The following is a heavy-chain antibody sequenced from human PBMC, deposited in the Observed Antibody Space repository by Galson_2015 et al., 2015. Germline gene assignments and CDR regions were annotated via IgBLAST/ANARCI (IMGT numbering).Heavy chain of an antibody. V-gene: IGHV4-59*01. CDR1: GGSIRSFY. J-gene: IGHJ2*01. D-gene: IGHD5-24*01. CDR3: ARVGGYNHLYFDL. CDR2: IYYSGST. Sequence: LTCTVSGGSIRSFYWRWIRRPPGTGLEWLGYIYYSGSTNCNPSLKSRVTISVDTSKNQFSLKLSSVTAADTAVYYCARVGGYNHLYFDLWGRGTLVTVSS.